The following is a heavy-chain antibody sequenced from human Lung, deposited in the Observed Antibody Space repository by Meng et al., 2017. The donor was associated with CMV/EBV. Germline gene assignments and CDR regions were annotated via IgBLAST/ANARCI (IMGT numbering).Heavy chain of an antibody. Sequence: SXTVSGGSVRSSFYYWSWIRQSPGKGLEWIGYIYYSGSTDYNTSLKSRVTMSIDTSKNQISLKLSSVTAADTAVYYCARSPTGDYAMDVWGQGTTVXVSS. V-gene: IGHV4-61*01. J-gene: IGHJ6*02. CDR3: ARSPTGDYAMDV. D-gene: IGHD4-17*01. CDR2: IYYSGST. CDR1: GGSVRSSFYY.